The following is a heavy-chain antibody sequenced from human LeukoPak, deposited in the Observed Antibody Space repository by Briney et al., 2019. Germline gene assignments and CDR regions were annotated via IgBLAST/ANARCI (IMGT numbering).Heavy chain of an antibody. V-gene: IGHV4-39*01. CDR3: ASRGGIVGGY. CDR2: IYYSGST. CDR1: GGSISSSSYY. J-gene: IGHJ4*02. Sequence: SETLSLTCTVSGGSISSSSYYRGWIRQPPGKGLEWIGSIYYSGSTYYNPSLKSRVTISVDTSKNQFSLKLSSVTAADTAVYYCASRGGIVGGYWGQGTLVTVSS. D-gene: IGHD3-22*01.